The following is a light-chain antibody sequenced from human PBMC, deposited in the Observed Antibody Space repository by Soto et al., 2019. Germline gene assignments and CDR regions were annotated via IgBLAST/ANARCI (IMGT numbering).Light chain of an antibody. CDR1: QGISSY. V-gene: IGKV1-8*01. CDR3: QQYYSYPLT. Sequence: AIRMTQSPSSCSASTGDRVTITCRASQGISSYLAWYQQKPGKAPKLLIYAASTLQSGVPSRLSGSGSGTDFTLTISCLQSEDFATYSCQQYYSYPLTVGPGTKVDIK. J-gene: IGKJ3*01. CDR2: AAS.